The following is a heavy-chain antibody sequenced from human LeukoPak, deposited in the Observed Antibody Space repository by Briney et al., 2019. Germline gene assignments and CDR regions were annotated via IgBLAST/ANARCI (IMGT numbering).Heavy chain of an antibody. Sequence: GGSLRLSCAASGFTFSSYWMHWVRQPPGKGLVWVARIDSDWSSTWYADSVKGRFTISRDNAKNTLYLQMSSLRAGDTAVYYCVRDKYSSGDYWGQGVLVTVSS. J-gene: IGHJ4*02. CDR2: IDSDWSST. D-gene: IGHD5-12*01. CDR1: GFTFSSYW. CDR3: VRDKYSSGDY. V-gene: IGHV3-74*01.